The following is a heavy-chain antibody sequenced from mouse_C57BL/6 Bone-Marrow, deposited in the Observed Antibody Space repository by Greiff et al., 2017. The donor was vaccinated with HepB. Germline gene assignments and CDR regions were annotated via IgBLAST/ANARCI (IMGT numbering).Heavy chain of an antibody. V-gene: IGHV5-6*01. Sequence: EVKLMESGGDLVKPGGSLKLSCAASGFTFSSYGMSWVRQTPDKRLEWVATISSGGSYTYYPDSVKGRFTISRDNAKNTLYLQMSSLKSEDTAMYYCARPDLTTVEGYFDVWGTGTTVTVSS. CDR3: ARPDLTTVEGYFDV. CDR1: GFTFSSYG. D-gene: IGHD1-1*01. J-gene: IGHJ1*03. CDR2: ISSGGSYT.